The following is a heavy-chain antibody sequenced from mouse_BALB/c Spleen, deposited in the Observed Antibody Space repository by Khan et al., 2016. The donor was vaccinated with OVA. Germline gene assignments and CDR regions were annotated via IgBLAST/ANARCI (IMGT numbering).Heavy chain of an antibody. CDR3: VCSASDGYYGEAWFAY. J-gene: IGHJ3*01. CDR2: INPYNGGT. CDR1: GYSFTGYT. D-gene: IGHD2-3*01. Sequence: EVQLQQSGPELVKPGASLKMSCKASGYSFTGYTMNWVKQSRVKNLEWIGLINPYNGGTAYKQKFGGKATITVDKSSNPAYMELPSVTSEDSAVHICVCSASDGYYGEAWFAYWGQGTLVTVSS. V-gene: IGHV1-19*01.